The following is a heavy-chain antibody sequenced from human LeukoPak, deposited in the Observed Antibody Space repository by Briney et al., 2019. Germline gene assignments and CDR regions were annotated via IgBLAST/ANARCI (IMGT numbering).Heavy chain of an antibody. CDR2: IYTSGST. CDR1: GGSISSYY. D-gene: IGHD3-10*01. Sequence: SETLSLTCTVSGGSISSYYWSWIRQPAGKRLEWIGRIYTSGSTNYNPSLKSRVTMSVDTSKNQFSLRLSSVNAADTAVYFCAREGTSGGLNWLDPWGQGTLVTVSS. V-gene: IGHV4-4*07. J-gene: IGHJ5*02. CDR3: AREGTSGGLNWLDP.